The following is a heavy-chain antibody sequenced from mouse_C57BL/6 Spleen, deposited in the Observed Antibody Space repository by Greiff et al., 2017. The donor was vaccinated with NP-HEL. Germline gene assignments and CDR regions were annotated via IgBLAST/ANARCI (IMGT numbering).Heavy chain of an antibody. CDR2: INPGSGGT. V-gene: IGHV1-54*01. CDR3: ARSELGQDYYAMDY. Sequence: VQLQQSGAELVRPGTSVKVSCKASGYAFTNYLIEWVKQRPGQGLEWIGVINPGSGGTNYNEKFKGKATLTADKSSSTAYMQLSSLTSEDSAVYFGARSELGQDYYAMDYWGQGTSVTVSS. D-gene: IGHD4-1*01. J-gene: IGHJ4*01. CDR1: GYAFTNYL.